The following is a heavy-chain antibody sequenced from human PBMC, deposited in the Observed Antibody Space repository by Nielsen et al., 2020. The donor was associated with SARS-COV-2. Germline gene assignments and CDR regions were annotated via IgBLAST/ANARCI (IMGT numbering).Heavy chain of an antibody. J-gene: IGHJ5*02. CDR1: GGSISSSSYY. D-gene: IGHD2-2*01. Sequence: SETLSLTCTVSGGSISSSSYYWGWIRQPPGKGLEWIGYIYYSGSTNYNPSLKSRVTISVDTSKNQFSLKLSSVTAADTAVYYCASLRGYCSSTSCYPSWFDPWGQGTLVTVSS. V-gene: IGHV4-61*05. CDR3: ASLRGYCSSTSCYPSWFDP. CDR2: IYYSGST.